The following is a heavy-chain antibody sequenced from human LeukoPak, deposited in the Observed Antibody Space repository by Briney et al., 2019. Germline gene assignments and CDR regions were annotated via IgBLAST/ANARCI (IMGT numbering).Heavy chain of an antibody. J-gene: IGHJ3*02. CDR3: ARRADVYSKVFDI. V-gene: IGHV5-51*01. CDR2: IYPGGSDT. D-gene: IGHD4-11*01. Sequence: GEPLKISCKASGYNFATFWIAWVRQMPGKGLELMGIIYPGGSDTRYRSSFQGQVTISADKSISTAYLQWSNLKASDTAMYFCARRADVYSKVFDIWGQGTIVTVSS. CDR1: GYNFATFW.